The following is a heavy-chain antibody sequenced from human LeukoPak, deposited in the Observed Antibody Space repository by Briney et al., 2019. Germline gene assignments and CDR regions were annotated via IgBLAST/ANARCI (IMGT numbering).Heavy chain of an antibody. J-gene: IGHJ6*02. CDR1: GYSFTSYW. Sequence: GESLKISCKGSGYSFTSYWIGWVRQMPGKGLEWMGIIYPGDSDTRYSPSFQGQVTISADKSISTAYLQWSSLKASDTAMYYCARRTYSGSYYDYYYGMDVWGQGTTVTVSS. V-gene: IGHV5-51*01. D-gene: IGHD1-26*01. CDR3: ARRTYSGSYYDYYYGMDV. CDR2: IYPGDSDT.